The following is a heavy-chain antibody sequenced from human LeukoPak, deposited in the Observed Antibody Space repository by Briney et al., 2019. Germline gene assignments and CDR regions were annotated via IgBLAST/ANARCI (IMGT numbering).Heavy chain of an antibody. D-gene: IGHD1-26*01. CDR3: ARVNGGSFDLAYYGMDV. Sequence: PGGSLRLSCAASGFSFSSYWMHWVRQAPGKGLVWVSRINSDGSSTSYADSVKGRFTIYRDNAKNTLYLQMNSLRAEDTAVYYCARVNGGSFDLAYYGMDVWGQGTTVTVSS. V-gene: IGHV3-74*01. CDR2: INSDGSST. CDR1: GFSFSSYW. J-gene: IGHJ6*02.